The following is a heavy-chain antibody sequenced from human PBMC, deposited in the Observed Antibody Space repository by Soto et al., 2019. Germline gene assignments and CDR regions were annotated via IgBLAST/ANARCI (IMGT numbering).Heavy chain of an antibody. V-gene: IGHV5-51*01. J-gene: IGHJ4*02. CDR1: GYSFTSYW. D-gene: IGHD3-22*01. CDR2: IYPGDSDT. CDR3: ARQGEYYYDSSGYTLDY. Sequence: PGESLKISCKGSGYSFTSYWIGWVRQMPGKGLEWMGIIYPGDSDTRYSPSFQGQVTISADKSISTAYLQWSSLKASDTAMYYCARQGEYYYDSSGYTLDYWGQGTLVTVSS.